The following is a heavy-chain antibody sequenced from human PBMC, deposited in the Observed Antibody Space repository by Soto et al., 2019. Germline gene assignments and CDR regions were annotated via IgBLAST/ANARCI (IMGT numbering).Heavy chain of an antibody. V-gene: IGHV1-46*01. D-gene: IGHD2-15*01. CDR3: ASELLKDKGGAFDI. Sequence: QVQLVQSGAEVKKPGASVKVSCKASGYTFTSYYMHWVRQAPGQGLEWMGIINPSGGSTSYAQKYQGRVTMTRDTSTSTGYMELSSLRSEDTAVYYCASELLKDKGGAFDIWGQGTMVTVSS. CDR2: INPSGGST. J-gene: IGHJ3*02. CDR1: GYTFTSYY.